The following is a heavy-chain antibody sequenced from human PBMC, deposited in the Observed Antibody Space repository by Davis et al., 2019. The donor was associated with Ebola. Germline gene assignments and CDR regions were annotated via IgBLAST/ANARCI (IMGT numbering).Heavy chain of an antibody. Sequence: GSLRLSCASSGFTFSSYEMNWVRPAPGKGLEWVSYISSSGSTIYYADSVKGRFTISRDNSKNTLYLQMNSLRAEDKAVYYCAREGSVGGSYYFDYWGQGTLVTVSS. CDR2: ISSSGSTI. CDR1: GFTFSSYE. CDR3: AREGSVGGSYYFDY. J-gene: IGHJ4*02. V-gene: IGHV3-48*03. D-gene: IGHD1-26*01.